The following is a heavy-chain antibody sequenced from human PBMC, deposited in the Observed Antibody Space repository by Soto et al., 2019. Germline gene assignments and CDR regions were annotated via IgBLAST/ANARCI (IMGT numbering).Heavy chain of an antibody. D-gene: IGHD6-6*01. CDR3: VNSVGYSSSSDGMDV. J-gene: IGHJ6*02. V-gene: IGHV3-64D*06. Sequence: QPGGSLRLSCSASGFTFSSYAMHWVRQAPGKGLEYVSAISSNGGSTYYADSVKGRFTISRDNSKNTLYLQMSSLRAEDTAVYYCVNSVGYSSSSDGMDVWGQGTTVTVSS. CDR2: ISSNGGST. CDR1: GFTFSSYA.